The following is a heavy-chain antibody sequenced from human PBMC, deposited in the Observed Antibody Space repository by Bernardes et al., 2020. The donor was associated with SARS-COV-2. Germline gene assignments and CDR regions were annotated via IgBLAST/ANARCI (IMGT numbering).Heavy chain of an antibody. J-gene: IGHJ4*02. V-gene: IGHV3-23*01. D-gene: IGHD6-13*01. CDR2: ISDSGDTT. Sequence: GGSLRLSCAASGFTFSSSAMSWVRQAPGKGLEWVSAISDSGDTTFYADSVKGRFTISRDNSKNTLYLQVNSLRAEDTAVYYCAKGGDRSTWYWEFDHWGQGTLVTVSS. CDR3: AKGGDRSTWYWEFDH. CDR1: GFTFSSSA.